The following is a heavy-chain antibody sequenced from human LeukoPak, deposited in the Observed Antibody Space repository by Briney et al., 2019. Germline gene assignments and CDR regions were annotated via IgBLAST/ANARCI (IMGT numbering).Heavy chain of an antibody. CDR1: GFTFSSHT. CDR2: IYSGGSP. V-gene: IGHV3-66*01. Sequence: GGSLRLSCAASGFTFSSHTMNWVRQAPGKGLEWVSVIYSGGSPYYADSVKGRFTISRDSSKNTVYLQMNSLRAEDTAVCHCARGGPFTGPISTPRASDYWGQGTRVTVS. CDR3: ARGGPFTGPISTPRASDY. D-gene: IGHD1-7*01. J-gene: IGHJ4*02.